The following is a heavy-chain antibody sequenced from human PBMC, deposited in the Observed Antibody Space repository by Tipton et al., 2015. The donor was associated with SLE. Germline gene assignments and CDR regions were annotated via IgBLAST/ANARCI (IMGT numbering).Heavy chain of an antibody. J-gene: IGHJ5*02. D-gene: IGHD3-10*01. V-gene: IGHV4-39*03. Sequence: LRLSCTVSGGSITSSGFYWGWFRQPPGKGLEWIGSIDYSANTYYNPSLKSRVTISVETSKNQFSLKLTSVTAADTAVYYCTVMYGSGSYPFDHWGQGTLVTVSS. CDR3: TVMYGSGSYPFDH. CDR1: GGSITSSGFY. CDR2: IDYSANT.